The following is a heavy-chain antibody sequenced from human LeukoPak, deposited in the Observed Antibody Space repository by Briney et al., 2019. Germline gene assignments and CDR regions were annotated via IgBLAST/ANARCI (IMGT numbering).Heavy chain of an antibody. V-gene: IGHV4-59*01. CDR3: ARARDYYDSSGSHDAFDI. D-gene: IGHD3-22*01. CDR2: IYYSGST. J-gene: IGHJ3*02. CDR1: GGSISSYY. Sequence: SETLSLTCTVSGGSISSYYWSWIRQPPGKGLEWIGYIYYSGSTNYNPSLKSRVTISVDTSKNQFSLKLSSVTAADTAVYYCARARDYYDSSGSHDAFDIWGQGTMVTVSS.